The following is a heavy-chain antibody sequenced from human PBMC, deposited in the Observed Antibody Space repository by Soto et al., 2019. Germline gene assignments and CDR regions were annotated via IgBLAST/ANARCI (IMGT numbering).Heavy chain of an antibody. J-gene: IGHJ4*02. CDR1: GFTFSSYA. D-gene: IGHD3-16*02. CDR2: ISYDGSNK. V-gene: IGHV3-30-3*01. CDR3: ASLPLSPYYDYVWGSYPPTDFDY. Sequence: GGSLRLSCAASGFTFSSYAMHWVRQAPGKGLGWVAVISYDGSNKYYADSVKGRFTISRDNSKNTLYLQMNSLRAEDTAVYYCASLPLSPYYDYVWGSYPPTDFDYWGQGTLVTVSS.